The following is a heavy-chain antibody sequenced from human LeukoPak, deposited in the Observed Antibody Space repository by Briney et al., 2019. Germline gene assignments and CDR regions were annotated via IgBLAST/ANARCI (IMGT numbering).Heavy chain of an antibody. Sequence: GGSLRLSCAASGFSFSNYGMHWVRQAPGKGLEWVAFIRYDGSNKDYTDSVKGRFTISRDNSKNSLYLQMNSLRAEDTAVYYCSSKIVVTTTGWLFDYWGPGSLVTVSS. CDR3: SSKIVVTTTGWLFDY. V-gene: IGHV3-30*02. J-gene: IGHJ4*02. D-gene: IGHD5-12*01. CDR2: IRYDGSNK. CDR1: GFSFSNYG.